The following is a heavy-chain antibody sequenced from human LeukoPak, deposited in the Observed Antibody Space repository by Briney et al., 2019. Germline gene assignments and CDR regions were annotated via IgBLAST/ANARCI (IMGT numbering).Heavy chain of an antibody. CDR2: ISYDGSNK. D-gene: IGHD3-22*01. V-gene: IGHV3-30*18. CDR3: AKEGYYYESSGYNYYYGMDV. Sequence: GGSLRLSCAVSRITLSNYGMNWVRQAPGKGLEWVAVISYDGSNKYYADSVKGRFTISRDNSKNMLYLQMNSLRAEDTAVYYCAKEGYYYESSGYNYYYGMDVWGQGTTVTVSS. CDR1: RITLSNYG. J-gene: IGHJ6*02.